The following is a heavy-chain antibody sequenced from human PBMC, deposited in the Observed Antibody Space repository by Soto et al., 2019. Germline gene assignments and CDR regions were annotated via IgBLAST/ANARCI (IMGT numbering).Heavy chain of an antibody. CDR3: ASQALNTAIFDY. Sequence: QVQLQQWGAGLLKPSETLSLTCAVYGGSFSGYYWSWIRQPPGKGLEWIGEINHSGSTNYNPSLKTRVTMSVDTSKNQCSLKLTSVTAADTAVYYCASQALNTAIFDYWGQGTLVTVSS. J-gene: IGHJ4*02. V-gene: IGHV4-34*01. CDR2: INHSGST. CDR1: GGSFSGYY. D-gene: IGHD5-18*01.